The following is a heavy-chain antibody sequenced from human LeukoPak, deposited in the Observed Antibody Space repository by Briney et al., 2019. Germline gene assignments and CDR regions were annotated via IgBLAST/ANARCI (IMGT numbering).Heavy chain of an antibody. J-gene: IGHJ4*02. CDR2: INPDKGDT. D-gene: IGHD4-17*01. Sequence: ASVKDSCKASRYIHTTYATHWVRQAPGQRLDGMGWINPDKGDTQYSQNLQGRITVSSDTTASTTYMELSRLVSEDTAVYYCARRLKGSYGNPFDYWGQGTLVTVSS. V-gene: IGHV1-3*01. CDR3: ARRLKGSYGNPFDY. CDR1: RYIHTTYA.